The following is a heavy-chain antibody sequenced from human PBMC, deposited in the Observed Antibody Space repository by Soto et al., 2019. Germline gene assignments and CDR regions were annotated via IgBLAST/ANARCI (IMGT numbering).Heavy chain of an antibody. CDR3: SRDRDNVDNSGYSGSAA. V-gene: IGHV1-8*01. Sequence: ASVKVSCKASGYTFTSYDIHWVRQATGQGLEWMGWVNPNSDNTGYAQKFQDRVSMTRNTSTRTFYMELRSLRSDDTAAYYCSRDRDNVDNSGYSGSAAWGKGTLVTVAS. CDR1: GYTFTSYD. J-gene: IGHJ1*01. CDR2: VNPNSDNT. D-gene: IGHD3-22*01.